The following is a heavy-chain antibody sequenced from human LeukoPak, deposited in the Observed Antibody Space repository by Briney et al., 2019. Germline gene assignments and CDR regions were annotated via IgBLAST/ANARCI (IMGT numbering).Heavy chain of an antibody. V-gene: IGHV3-74*01. CDR2: INSDGSWT. D-gene: IGHD2/OR15-2a*01. Sequence: GGSLRLSCAASGNYWMHWVRQVPGKGLVWVSHINSDGSWTGYADSVKGRFTISKDNAKNTVYLQMNSLRAEDTAVYYCVSFYETYWGRGTLVTVSS. CDR1: GNYW. CDR3: VSFYETY. J-gene: IGHJ4*02.